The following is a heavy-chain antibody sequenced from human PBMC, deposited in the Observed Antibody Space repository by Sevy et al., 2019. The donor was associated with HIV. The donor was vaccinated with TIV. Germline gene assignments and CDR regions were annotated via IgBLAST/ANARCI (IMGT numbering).Heavy chain of an antibody. CDR1: GFSLNNYW. D-gene: IGHD6-13*01. CDR3: VRAIAAAGSF. V-gene: IGHV3-7*01. Sequence: GGSLRLSCAASGFSLNNYWMNWVRQAPGKGLEWVANIKQDESVKYYVDSVKGRFTIARDNARNLLYLQMNSLRVEDTALYYCVRAIAAAGSFWGQGTLVTVSS. CDR2: IKQDESVK. J-gene: IGHJ4*02.